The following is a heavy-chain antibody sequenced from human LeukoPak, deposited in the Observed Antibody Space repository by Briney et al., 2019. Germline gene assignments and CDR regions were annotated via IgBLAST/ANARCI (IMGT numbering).Heavy chain of an antibody. Sequence: PGGSLRLSCAASGFTFNSDAMGWVRQAPGKGLEWVSIIRASGASPYYADSVKGRFTISRDNSKNTLYLQMNSLRAEDTAVYYCAKRAVAGTYYFDYWGQGTLVTVSS. J-gene: IGHJ4*02. CDR2: IRASGASP. D-gene: IGHD6-19*01. CDR1: GFTFNSDA. CDR3: AKRAVAGTYYFDY. V-gene: IGHV3-23*01.